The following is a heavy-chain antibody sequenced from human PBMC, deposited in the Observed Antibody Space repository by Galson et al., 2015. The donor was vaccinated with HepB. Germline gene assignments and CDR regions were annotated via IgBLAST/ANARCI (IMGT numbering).Heavy chain of an antibody. CDR3: ARGVTKFDY. D-gene: IGHD1-26*01. CDR2: TYYRSQWYY. V-gene: IGHV6-1*01. J-gene: IGHJ4*02. CDR1: GDSVSNSIGA. Sequence: CAISGDSVSNSIGAWDWIRQSPSRGLEWLGRTYYRSQWYYGYAVSVKSRITISPDTSKHQLSLQLNSVTPEDTAVYYCARGVTKFDYWGQGTLVTVSS.